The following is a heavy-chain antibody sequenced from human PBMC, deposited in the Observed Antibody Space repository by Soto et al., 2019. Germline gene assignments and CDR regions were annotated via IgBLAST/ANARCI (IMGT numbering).Heavy chain of an antibody. CDR2: INSDGSST. V-gene: IGHV3-74*01. J-gene: IGHJ6*03. D-gene: IGHD3-3*01. CDR3: ARPPRSADFWSGLSRYYYMDV. Sequence: GGSLRLSCAASGFTFSSYWMHWVRQAPGKGLVWVSRINSDGSSTSYADSLKGRFTISRDNAKNMLYLQMNSLRAEDTAVYYCARPPRSADFWSGLSRYYYMDVWGKGTTVTVSS. CDR1: GFTFSSYW.